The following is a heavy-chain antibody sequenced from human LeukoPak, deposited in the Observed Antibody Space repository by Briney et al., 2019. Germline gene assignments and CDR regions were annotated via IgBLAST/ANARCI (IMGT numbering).Heavy chain of an antibody. V-gene: IGHV4-31*03. CDR2: IYYSGST. Sequence: SQTLSLTCTVSGGSISSGGYYWSWIRQHPGKGLEWIGYIYYSGSTYYNPSLKSRVTISVDTSKNQFSLKLSSVTAADTAVYYCARDTFGELYLQHWGQGTLVTVSS. J-gene: IGHJ1*01. CDR3: ARDTFGELYLQH. D-gene: IGHD3-10*01. CDR1: GGSISSGGYY.